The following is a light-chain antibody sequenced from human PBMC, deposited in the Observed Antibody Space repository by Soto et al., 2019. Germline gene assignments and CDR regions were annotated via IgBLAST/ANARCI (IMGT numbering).Light chain of an antibody. V-gene: IGKV3-15*01. CDR1: QSVNSN. Sequence: EIVMTQSPATLSVSPGERATLSCRASQSVNSNLAWYQQKPGQAPRLLIYGASTRPTGIPARFSGRGSGTEFTLTISSLQSEDCAIYYCQQYNNWPPLTFGGGTKVEIK. J-gene: IGKJ4*01. CDR3: QQYNNWPPLT. CDR2: GAS.